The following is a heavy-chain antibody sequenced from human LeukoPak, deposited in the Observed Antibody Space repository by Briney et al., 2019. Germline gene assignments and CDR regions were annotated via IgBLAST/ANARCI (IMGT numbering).Heavy chain of an antibody. CDR2: IYSGDST. D-gene: IGHD1-7*01. V-gene: IGHV3-53*01. CDR3: AREHSIGITGTTNAFDI. J-gene: IGHJ3*02. CDR1: GFTVSSKY. Sequence: GGSLRLSCAASGFTVSSKYMSWVRQAPGKGLEWVSVIYSGDSTYYADSVKGRFTISRDNSKNTLYLQMNSLRAEDTAVYYCAREHSIGITGTTNAFDIWGQGTMVTVSS.